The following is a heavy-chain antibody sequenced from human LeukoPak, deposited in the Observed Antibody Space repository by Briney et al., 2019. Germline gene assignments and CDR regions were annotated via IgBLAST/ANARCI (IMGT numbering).Heavy chain of an antibody. CDR2: IYYSGST. V-gene: IGHV4-59*01. Sequence: SETLSLTCTVSGGSISSCYWSWIRQPPGKGLEWIGYIYYSGSTNYNPSLKSRVTISVDTSKNQFSLKLSSVTAADTAVYYCARVNGYSYGDYFDYWGQGTLVTVSS. CDR1: GGSISSCY. CDR3: ARVNGYSYGDYFDY. J-gene: IGHJ4*02. D-gene: IGHD5-18*01.